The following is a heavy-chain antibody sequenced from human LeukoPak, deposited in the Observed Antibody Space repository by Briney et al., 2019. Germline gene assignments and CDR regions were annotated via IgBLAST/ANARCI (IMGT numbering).Heavy chain of an antibody. CDR2: IYYSGST. D-gene: IGHD4-23*01. J-gene: IGHJ4*02. CDR1: GGSISSSSYY. V-gene: IGHV4-39*01. CDR3: ARGLPSYGGNGDY. Sequence: PSETLSLTCTVSGGSISSSSYYWGWIRQPPGKGLEWIGSIYYSGSTYYNPSLKSRVTISVDTSKNQFSLKLSSVTAADTAVYYCARGLPSYGGNGDYWGQGTLVTVSS.